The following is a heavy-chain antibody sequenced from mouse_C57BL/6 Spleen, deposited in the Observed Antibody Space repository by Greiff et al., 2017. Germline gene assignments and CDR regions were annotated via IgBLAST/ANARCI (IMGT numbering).Heavy chain of an antibody. CDR1: GYTFTSYW. CDR3: ARLRDYGMDY. V-gene: IGHV1-61*01. Sequence: QVQLQQPGAELVRPGSSVKLSCKASGYTFTSYWMDWVKQRPGQGLEWIGNINPSDSETHYNQKFKDKATLTVDKSSSTAYMQLSSLTSEDSAVYYCARLRDYGMDYWGQGTSVTVSS. J-gene: IGHJ4*01. CDR2: INPSDSET.